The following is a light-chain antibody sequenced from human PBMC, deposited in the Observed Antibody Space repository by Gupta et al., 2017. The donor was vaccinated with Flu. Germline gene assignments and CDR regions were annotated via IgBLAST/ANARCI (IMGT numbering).Light chain of an antibody. CDR3: QQYNSPWT. Sequence: VGDRVTITCRASQSISSGLAWYQQKPGKAPKLLIYKASTLEGGVPSRFSGSASGTEFTLTISSLQPDDFATYYCQQYNSPWTFGQGTKVQIK. CDR1: QSISSG. J-gene: IGKJ1*01. CDR2: KAS. V-gene: IGKV1-5*03.